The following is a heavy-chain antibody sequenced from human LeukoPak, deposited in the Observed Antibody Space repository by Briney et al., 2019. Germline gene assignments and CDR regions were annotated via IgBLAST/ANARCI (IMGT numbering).Heavy chain of an antibody. V-gene: IGHV3-23*01. CDR1: GFTFSIYA. CDR2: ISGSGGST. Sequence: GGSLRLSCAASGFTFSIYAMSWVRQAPGKGLQWVSTISGSGGSTYYADSVKGRFTISRDNSKNTLYLQMNSLRAEDTAVYYCAKDAYCSGGSCYRSYWFDYWGQGTLVTVSS. CDR3: AKDAYCSGGSCYRSYWFDY. J-gene: IGHJ4*02. D-gene: IGHD2-15*01.